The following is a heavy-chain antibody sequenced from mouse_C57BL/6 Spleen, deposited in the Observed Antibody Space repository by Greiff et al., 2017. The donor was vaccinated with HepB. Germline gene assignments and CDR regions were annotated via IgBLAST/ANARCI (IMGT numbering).Heavy chain of an antibody. J-gene: IGHJ2*01. Sequence: QVHVKQSGAELVRPGASVTLSCKASGYTFTDYEMHWVKQTPVHGLEWIGAIDPETGGTPYNQKFKGKAILTADKSSSTAYMELRSLTSEDSDVYYCKRAEYITTVVPDYWGQGTTLTVSS. CDR2: IDPETGGT. CDR1: GYTFTDYE. D-gene: IGHD1-1*01. V-gene: IGHV1-15*01. CDR3: KRAEYITTVVPDY.